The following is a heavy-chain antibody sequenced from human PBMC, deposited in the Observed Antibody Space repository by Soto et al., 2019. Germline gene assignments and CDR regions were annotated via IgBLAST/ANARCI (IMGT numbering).Heavy chain of an antibody. CDR3: ASGSSGYGDYGWFDP. CDR2: LYYSGST. J-gene: IGHJ5*02. D-gene: IGHD4-17*01. CDR1: GGSISSNNYY. Sequence: QLQLQESGPGLVRPSETLSLTCTVSGGSISSNNYYWGWIRQPPGKGLEWIGTLYYSGSTYYNPSLKSRVTISVDTSKSQSSLRLNSVTAADTAVYYCASGSSGYGDYGWFDPWGQGTLVTVSS. V-gene: IGHV4-39*01.